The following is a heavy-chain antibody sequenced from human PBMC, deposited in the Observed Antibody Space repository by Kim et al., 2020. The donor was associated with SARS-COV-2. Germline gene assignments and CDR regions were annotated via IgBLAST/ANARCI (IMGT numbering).Heavy chain of an antibody. V-gene: IGHV4-59*01. D-gene: IGHD3-16*01. CDR2: ST. CDR3: AREYGGTFDY. J-gene: IGHJ4*02. Sequence: STNSNPALKSRVTISVDTAKNQFSLKVSSVTAADTAVYYCAREYGGTFDYWGQGTLVTVSS.